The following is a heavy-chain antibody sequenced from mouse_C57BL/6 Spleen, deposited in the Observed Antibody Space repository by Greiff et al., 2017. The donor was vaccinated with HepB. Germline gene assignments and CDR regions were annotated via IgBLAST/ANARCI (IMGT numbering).Heavy chain of an antibody. J-gene: IGHJ2*01. D-gene: IGHD2-12*01. CDR2: IRNKANNHAT. Sequence: EVMLVVSGGGLVQPGGSMKLSCAVSGFTFSDAWMDWVCQSPEKGLEWVAEIRNKANNHATYYAESVKGRFTISRDDSKSSVYLQMDILRAEDTSIYYGTLRRSGYWSQGTTLTVSS. CDR1: GFTFSDAW. V-gene: IGHV6-6*01. CDR3: TLRRSGY.